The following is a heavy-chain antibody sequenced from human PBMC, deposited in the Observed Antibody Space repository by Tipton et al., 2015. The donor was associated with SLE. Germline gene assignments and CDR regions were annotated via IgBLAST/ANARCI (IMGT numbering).Heavy chain of an antibody. CDR1: GYSFTSYW. CDR3: ARRRMEGSQWYPDAFEM. D-gene: IGHD2-15*01. V-gene: IGHV5-51*03. J-gene: IGHJ3*02. Sequence: VQLVQSGAEVKKSGESLKISCKDSGYSFTSYWIGWVRQQPGKGLEWMGIIYPGDSETRYSPSFQGQVTISADKTISTAYLQWSSLKASDTAIYYCARRRMEGSQWYPDAFEMWGQGTLVTVSS. CDR2: IYPGDSET.